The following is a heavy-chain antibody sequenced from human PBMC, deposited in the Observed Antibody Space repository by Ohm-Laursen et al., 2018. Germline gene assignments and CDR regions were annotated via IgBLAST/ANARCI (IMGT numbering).Heavy chain of an antibody. CDR3: ASGSWNYYYYGMHV. CDR1: GFSFINHA. D-gene: IGHD1-26*01. CDR2: IWNDGTKK. V-gene: IGHV3-33*01. J-gene: IGHJ6*02. Sequence: SLRLSCAATGFSFINHAMHWVRQAPGKGLDWVEVIWNDGTKKFYADSVKGRFTISRDNSKNTLYLQMNSLRAEDTAVYYCASGSWNYYYYGMHVWGQGTTVTVSS.